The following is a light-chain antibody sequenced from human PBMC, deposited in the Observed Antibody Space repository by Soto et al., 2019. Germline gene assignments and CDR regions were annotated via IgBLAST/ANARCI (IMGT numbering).Light chain of an antibody. V-gene: IGLV2-14*03. Sequence: QSALTQPASVSGSPGQSITISCTGTSSDVGGYNYVSWYQHHPGKAPKLMIYDVSNRPSGVSNRFSGSKSGNTASLTISGLQPDDEADYYGSSYTTINTRQIVLGSGTKLTVL. J-gene: IGLJ1*01. CDR2: DVS. CDR1: SSDVGGYNY. CDR3: SSYTTINTRQIV.